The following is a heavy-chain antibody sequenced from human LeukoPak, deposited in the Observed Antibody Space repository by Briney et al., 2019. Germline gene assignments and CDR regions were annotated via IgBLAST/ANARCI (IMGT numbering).Heavy chain of an antibody. J-gene: IGHJ4*02. D-gene: IGHD2-21*01. CDR2: IKRKTDGGTT. Sequence: GGSLRLSCGASGFTFSDAWMSWVRQAPGKGLEWVGRIKRKTDGGTTDYAAPVKGRFTISRDDSKNTLFLQMSSLKTEDTAVYYCTAGGGYSDFDYWGQGTLVTVSS. CDR3: TAGGGYSDFDY. CDR1: GFTFSDAW. V-gene: IGHV3-15*01.